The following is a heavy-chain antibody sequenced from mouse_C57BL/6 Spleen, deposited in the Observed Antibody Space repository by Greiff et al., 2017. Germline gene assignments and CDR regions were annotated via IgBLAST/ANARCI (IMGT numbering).Heavy chain of an antibody. CDR3: ASTVVESSWFAY. J-gene: IGHJ3*01. V-gene: IGHV1-82*01. CDR1: GYAFSSSW. Sequence: QVQLQQSGPELVKPGASVKISCKASGYAFSSSWMNWVKQRPGKGLEWIGRIYPGDGDTNYNGKFKGKATLTADKSSSTAYMQLSSLTSEDSAVYFCASTVVESSWFAYWGQGTLVTVSA. CDR2: IYPGDGDT. D-gene: IGHD1-1*01.